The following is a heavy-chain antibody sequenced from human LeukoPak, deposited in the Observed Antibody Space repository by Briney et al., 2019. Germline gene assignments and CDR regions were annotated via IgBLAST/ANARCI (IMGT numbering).Heavy chain of an antibody. D-gene: IGHD6-19*01. CDR2: IYYSGST. Sequence: KPSETLSLTCTVSGGSISSSSYYWGWIRQPPGKGLEWIGSIYYSGSTYYNPSLKSRVTISVDTSKNQFSLKLSSVTAADTAVYYCALRPGAELDSSGWYDYWGQGTLVTVSS. CDR1: GGSISSSSYY. J-gene: IGHJ4*02. CDR3: ALRPGAELDSSGWYDY. V-gene: IGHV4-39*01.